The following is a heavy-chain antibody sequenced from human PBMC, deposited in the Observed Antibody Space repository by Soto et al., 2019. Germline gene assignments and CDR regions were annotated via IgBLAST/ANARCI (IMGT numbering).Heavy chain of an antibody. J-gene: IGHJ4*02. CDR1: GGTISSWY. Sequence: PSETLSLTCTVSGGTISSWYWSWIRQPPGKGLEWIGYIYYSGSTNCNPSLKSRVTISVDTSKNQVSLKLSSVTAADTAVYYCARLGGYYQAFDNWGQGTLVTVSS. CDR3: ARLGGYYQAFDN. D-gene: IGHD3-22*01. CDR2: IYYSGST. V-gene: IGHV4-59*08.